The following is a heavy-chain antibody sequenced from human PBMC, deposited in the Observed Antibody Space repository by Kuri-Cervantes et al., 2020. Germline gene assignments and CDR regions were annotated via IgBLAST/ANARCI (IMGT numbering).Heavy chain of an antibody. CDR3: ARDQVEVGDYGY. CDR1: GYTFTGYY. J-gene: IGHJ4*02. Sequence: ASVKVSCKASGYTFTGYYIQWVRQAPGQGLEWMGWISTYNGNTNYGRKFKGRVTMTTDTFTATAYMELRSLTSDDTAVYYCARDQVEVGDYGYWGQGTLVTVSS. V-gene: IGHV1-18*04. D-gene: IGHD4-17*01. CDR2: ISTYNGNT.